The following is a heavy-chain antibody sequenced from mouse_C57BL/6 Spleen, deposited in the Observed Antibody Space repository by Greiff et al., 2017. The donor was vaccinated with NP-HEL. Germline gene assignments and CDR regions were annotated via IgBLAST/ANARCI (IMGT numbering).Heavy chain of an antibody. J-gene: IGHJ3*01. CDR2: IYPNNGGN. Sequence: EVQLQQSGPELVKPGASVKMSCKASGYTFTDYYMHWVKQRHGKSLEWIGYIYPNNGGNGSNQKFKGQATLTVDKYLSTADMELRSLTSVDSAVYYCARLGVYDGSAYWGQGTLVTVSA. D-gene: IGHD2-3*01. CDR1: GYTFTDYY. CDR3: ARLGVYDGSAY. V-gene: IGHV1-34*01.